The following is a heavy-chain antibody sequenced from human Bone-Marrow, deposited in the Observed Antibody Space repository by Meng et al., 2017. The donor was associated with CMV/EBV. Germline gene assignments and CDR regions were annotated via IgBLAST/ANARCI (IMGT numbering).Heavy chain of an antibody. Sequence: LSCVASGFIFTDYWMSWVRQAPGKGLEWVANIRQDGRDTYYVESVKGRFTISRDNVKRSVYLQMNGLRAEDTAAYYCARSPKEEAAGSWGQGTLVTVSS. D-gene: IGHD6-25*01. V-gene: IGHV3-7*01. CDR1: GFIFTDYW. CDR3: ARSPKEEAAGS. J-gene: IGHJ4*02. CDR2: IRQDGRDT.